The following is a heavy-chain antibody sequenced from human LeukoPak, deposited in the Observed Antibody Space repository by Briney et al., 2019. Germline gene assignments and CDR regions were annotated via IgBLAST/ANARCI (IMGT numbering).Heavy chain of an antibody. CDR1: GFTFSDYS. CDR3: AKGIRRLVGTIPGLRRDHYMDV. Sequence: PGESLRLSCAASGFTFSDYSMNWVRQAPGKGLEWVAFIRYDGSNKYYADSVKGRFTISRGNSKKMLYLQMNSLRAEDTAVYYCAKGIRRLVGTIPGLRRDHYMDVRGKGTTVTVSS. J-gene: IGHJ6*03. V-gene: IGHV3-30*02. CDR2: IRYDGSNK. D-gene: IGHD1-26*01.